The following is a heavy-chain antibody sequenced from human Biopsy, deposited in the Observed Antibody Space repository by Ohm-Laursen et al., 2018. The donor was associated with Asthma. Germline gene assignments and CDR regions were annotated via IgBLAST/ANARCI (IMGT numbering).Heavy chain of an antibody. Sequence: SLRLSCSAPGFNVNSYTFSWVRQAPGKGLAWVSAVSHDDEYKYYADSVKGRFTISRDNSKDTLYLQVNSLRGDDTAVYYCARGKTWGRSYYFDYWGQGTLVTVSS. J-gene: IGHJ4*02. CDR3: ARGKTWGRSYYFDY. D-gene: IGHD6-6*01. CDR1: GFNVNSYT. V-gene: IGHV3-30*04. CDR2: VSHDDEYK.